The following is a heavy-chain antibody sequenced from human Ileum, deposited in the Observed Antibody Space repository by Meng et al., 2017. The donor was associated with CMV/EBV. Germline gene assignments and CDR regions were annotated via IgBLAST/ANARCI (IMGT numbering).Heavy chain of an antibody. V-gene: IGHV3-30*04. Sequence: GESLKISCAASGFTFSSYAMHWVRQAPGKGLEWVAVISYDGSNKYYADSVKGRFTISRDNSKNTLYLQMNSLRAEDTAVYYCARGTTGAPGMDYWGQGTLVTVSS. D-gene: IGHD6-13*01. J-gene: IGHJ4*02. CDR1: GFTFSSYA. CDR2: ISYDGSNK. CDR3: ARGTTGAPGMDY.